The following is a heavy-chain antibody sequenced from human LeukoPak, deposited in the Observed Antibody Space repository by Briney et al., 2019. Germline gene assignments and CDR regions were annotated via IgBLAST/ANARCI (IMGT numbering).Heavy chain of an antibody. CDR3: ARQPFDY. J-gene: IGHJ4*02. Sequence: GGSLRLSCAASGFSFSSYTMNWVRQAPGKGLEWVSLITHTSSYIDYADSVKGRFTISRDNARNSLYLQMDSLRAEDTAVYYCARQPFDYWGQGTLVTVSS. CDR2: ITHTSSYI. D-gene: IGHD6-13*01. V-gene: IGHV3-21*01. CDR1: GFSFSSYT.